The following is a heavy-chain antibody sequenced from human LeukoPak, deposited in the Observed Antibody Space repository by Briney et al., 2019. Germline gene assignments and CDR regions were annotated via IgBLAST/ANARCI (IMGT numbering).Heavy chain of an antibody. CDR3: ARGGLLGYCSGGSCSTGAFDI. Sequence: PSETLSLTCTASGGSISGSSYYWSWIRQPPGKGLEWIGEINHSGSTNYNPSLKSRVTISVDTSKNQFSLKLSSVTAADTAVYYCARGGLLGYCSGGSCSTGAFDIWGQGTMVTVSS. CDR1: GGSISGSSYY. CDR2: INHSGST. D-gene: IGHD2-15*01. J-gene: IGHJ3*02. V-gene: IGHV4-39*07.